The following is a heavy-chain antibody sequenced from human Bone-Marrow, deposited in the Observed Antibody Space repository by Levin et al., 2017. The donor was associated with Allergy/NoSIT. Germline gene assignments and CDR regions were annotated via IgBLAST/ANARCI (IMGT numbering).Heavy chain of an antibody. CDR2: IIPIFGTA. V-gene: IGHV1-69*13. CDR3: ATYPYDDSRIRASGYFDL. Sequence: PMASVKVSCKASGGTFSSYAISWVRQAPGQGLEWMGGIIPIFGTANYAQKFQGRVTITADESTSTAYMELSSLRSEDTAVYYCATYPYDDSRIRASGYFDLWGRGTLVTVSS. D-gene: IGHD3-22*01. J-gene: IGHJ2*01. CDR1: GGTFSSYA.